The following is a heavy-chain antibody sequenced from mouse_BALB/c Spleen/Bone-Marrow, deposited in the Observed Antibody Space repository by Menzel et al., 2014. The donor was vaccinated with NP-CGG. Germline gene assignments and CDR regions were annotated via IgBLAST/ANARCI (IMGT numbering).Heavy chain of an antibody. V-gene: IGHV7-3*02. CDR2: IRNKANGYTT. J-gene: IGHJ2*01. Sequence: VTLKESGGGLVQPGGSLRLSCATSGFTFTDYYMNWVRQPPGKALEWLGSIRNKANGYTTEYSASVKSRFTISRDNSQNILYLQMNTLRADDSATYYCARDKGRVFFDYWGQGTTLTVSS. CDR3: ARDKGRVFFDY. CDR1: GFTFTDYY.